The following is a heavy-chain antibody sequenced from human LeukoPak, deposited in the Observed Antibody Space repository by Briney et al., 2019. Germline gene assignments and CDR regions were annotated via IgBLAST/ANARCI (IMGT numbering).Heavy chain of an antibody. J-gene: IGHJ6*03. CDR2: IIPIFGTA. Sequence: GASVKVSCKASGGTFSSYAISCVRQSPGQGLEGRGGIIPIFGTANYAQKFQGRVTITTDESRSTAYMALSSLRSKATAVYYCARGLAARGAYSYYYMDVWGNGTTVTVSS. V-gene: IGHV1-69*05. CDR1: GGTFSSYA. CDR3: ARGLAARGAYSYYYMDV. D-gene: IGHD6-6*01.